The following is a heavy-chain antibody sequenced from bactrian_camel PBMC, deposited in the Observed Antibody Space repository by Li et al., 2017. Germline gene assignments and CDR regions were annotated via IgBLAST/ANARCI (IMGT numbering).Heavy chain of an antibody. V-gene: IGHV3S40*01. CDR3: AEGRGSRGEHCYSLNY. D-gene: IGHD6*01. CDR2: ISIGGGIT. Sequence: VQLVESGGGSVQAGGSLRLSCVRSGYTASRYGMGWFRQGLGKEREAVAGISIGGGITYYADSVKGRFTISQDSAKNTVYLQMNNLQPEDTATYYCAEGRGSRGEHCYSLNYWGQGTQVTVS. CDR1: GYTASRYG. J-gene: IGHJ4*01.